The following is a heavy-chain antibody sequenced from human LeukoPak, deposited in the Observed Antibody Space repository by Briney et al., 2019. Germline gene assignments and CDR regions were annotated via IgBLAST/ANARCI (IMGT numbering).Heavy chain of an antibody. J-gene: IGHJ4*02. CDR3: VKEDYYDSSGETGYYFDY. CDR1: GFIFSSYA. V-gene: IGHV3-64D*06. D-gene: IGHD3-22*01. CDR2: ISSNGGST. Sequence: GGSLRLSCSASGFIFSSYAMHWVRQAPGKGLEYVSAISSNGGSTYYADSVKGRFTISRDNSKNTLYLQMSSLRAEDTAVYYCVKEDYYDSSGETGYYFDYWGQGTLVTVSS.